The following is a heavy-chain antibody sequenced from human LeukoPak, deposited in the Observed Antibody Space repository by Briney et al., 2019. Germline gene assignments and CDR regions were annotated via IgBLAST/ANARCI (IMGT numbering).Heavy chain of an antibody. CDR2: IYYTGST. V-gene: IGHV4-59*01. D-gene: IGHD3-22*01. Sequence: SETLSLTCIVSGGSMSTYYWSWIRQPPGKGLQWIGNIYYTGSTNYNPSLKSRVTMSVDTSKNQFSLKLSSVTAADTAVYYCARAGTPITMIVVESNWFDPWGQGTLATVSS. J-gene: IGHJ5*02. CDR1: GGSMSTYY. CDR3: ARAGTPITMIVVESNWFDP.